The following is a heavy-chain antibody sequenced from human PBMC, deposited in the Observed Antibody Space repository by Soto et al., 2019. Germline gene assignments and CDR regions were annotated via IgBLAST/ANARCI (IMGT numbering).Heavy chain of an antibody. Sequence: QVPLVQSGAEVKKPGASVKVSCKVSGYTLNEVAMHWVRQAPGKGLEWLGGFDPDEAETIYAQHFQGRVTMTEDTSTDTVYMELSSLRSEATALYFCTTYHGDYNFDHWGQGTLVTVSS. CDR3: TTYHGDYNFDH. V-gene: IGHV1-24*01. J-gene: IGHJ5*02. D-gene: IGHD4-17*01. CDR2: FDPDEAET. CDR1: GYTLNEVA.